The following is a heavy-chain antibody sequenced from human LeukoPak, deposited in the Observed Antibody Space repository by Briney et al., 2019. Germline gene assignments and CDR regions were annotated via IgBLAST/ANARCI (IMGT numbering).Heavy chain of an antibody. CDR1: GGTLTTFA. V-gene: IGHV1-69*04. CDR2: IIPILGIA. J-gene: IGHJ4*02. D-gene: IGHD6-13*01. Sequence: SVKVSCKTSGGTLTTFAFGWVRQAPGQGLEWVGRIIPILGIANYAQKFQGRVTITADKSTSTAYMELSSLRSEDTAVYYCARDPSASIAAAGSFDYWGQGTLVTVSS. CDR3: ARDPSASIAAAGSFDY.